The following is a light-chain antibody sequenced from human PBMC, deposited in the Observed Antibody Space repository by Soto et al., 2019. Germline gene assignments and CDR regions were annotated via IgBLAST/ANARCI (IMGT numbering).Light chain of an antibody. CDR3: SSFVTSSYTYVV. Sequence: QSVLTQPASVSGSPGQSITISCTGTSSDVGGYNLVSWYQQYPGEAPKLMIYEVTNRPSGVSNRFSGSKSGNTASLTISGLQAEDEGDYYCSSFVTSSYTYVVFGGGTKVTVL. J-gene: IGLJ2*01. CDR1: SSDVGGYNL. CDR2: EVT. V-gene: IGLV2-14*01.